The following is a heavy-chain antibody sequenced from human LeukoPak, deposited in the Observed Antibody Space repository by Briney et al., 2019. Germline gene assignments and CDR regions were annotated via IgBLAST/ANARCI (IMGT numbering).Heavy chain of an antibody. CDR3: AKDGVGATSLDC. CDR1: GFTFSRYG. J-gene: IGHJ4*02. CDR2: IWHDGSYE. Sequence: GGSLRLSCAASGFTFSRYGMHWVRQAPGKGLEWVAVIWHDGSYEYYADSVKGRFTISRDSSKNTLYLQMNSLRAEDTAVYYCAKDGVGATSLDCRGKGTLVTVSS. D-gene: IGHD1-26*01. V-gene: IGHV3-33*06.